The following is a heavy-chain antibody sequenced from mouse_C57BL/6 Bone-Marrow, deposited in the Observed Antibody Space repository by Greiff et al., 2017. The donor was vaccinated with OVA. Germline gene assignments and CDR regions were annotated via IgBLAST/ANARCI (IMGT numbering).Heavy chain of an antibody. V-gene: IGHV1-26*01. Sequence: VQLQQSGPELVKPGASVKISCKASGYTFTDYYMNWVKQSHGKSLEWIGDINPNNGGTSYNQTFKGKATLTVDKSSSTAYMELRSLTSEDSAVYYCASGYDGYYAWFAYWGQGTLVTVSA. CDR2: INPNNGGT. CDR3: ASGYDGYYAWFAY. J-gene: IGHJ3*01. D-gene: IGHD2-3*01. CDR1: GYTFTDYY.